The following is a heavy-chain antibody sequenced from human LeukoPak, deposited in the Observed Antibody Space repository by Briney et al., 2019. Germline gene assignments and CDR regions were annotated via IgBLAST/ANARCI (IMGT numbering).Heavy chain of an antibody. J-gene: IGHJ3*02. CDR3: ARDQMSRYNWNYGDAFDI. CDR1: GGSISSYY. V-gene: IGHV4-59*12. D-gene: IGHD1-7*01. CDR2: IYYSGST. Sequence: PSETLSLTCTVSGGSISSYYWSWIRQPPGKGLEWIGYIYYSGSTNYNPSLKSRVTISVDTSKNQFSLKLSSVTAADTAVYYCARDQMSRYNWNYGDAFDIWGQGTMVTVSS.